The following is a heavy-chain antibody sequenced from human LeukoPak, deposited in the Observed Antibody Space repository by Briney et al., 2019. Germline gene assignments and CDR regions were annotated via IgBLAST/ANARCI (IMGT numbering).Heavy chain of an antibody. Sequence: GASVKVSCKASGGDFSRNAIIWVRQAPGQGLEWMGGIIPILGTTNYAQKLQGRVTVTADKSTSTAYMELSSLRSEDTAVYYCAREVLAVADTDYNYYGIDVWGKGTTVSVSP. CDR3: AREVLAVADTDYNYYGIDV. D-gene: IGHD6-19*01. CDR1: GGDFSRNA. V-gene: IGHV1-69*06. J-gene: IGHJ6*01. CDR2: IIPILGTT.